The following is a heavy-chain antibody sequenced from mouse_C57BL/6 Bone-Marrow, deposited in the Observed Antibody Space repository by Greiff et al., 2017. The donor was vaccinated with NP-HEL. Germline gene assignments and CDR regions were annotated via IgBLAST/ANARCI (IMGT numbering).Heavy chain of an antibody. CDR2: INPNNGGT. D-gene: IGHD2-3*01. Sequence: VQLQQSGPELVKPGASVKIPCKASGYTFTDYNMDWVKQSHGKSLEWIGDINPNNGGTIYNQKFKGKATLTVDKSSSTAYMELRSLTSEDTAVYYCARLRGIYDGSYYAMDYWGQGTSVTVSS. J-gene: IGHJ4*01. V-gene: IGHV1-18*01. CDR3: ARLRGIYDGSYYAMDY. CDR1: GYTFTDYN.